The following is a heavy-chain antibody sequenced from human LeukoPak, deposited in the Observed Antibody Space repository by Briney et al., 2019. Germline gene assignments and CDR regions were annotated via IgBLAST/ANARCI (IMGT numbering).Heavy chain of an antibody. V-gene: IGHV4-38-2*01. Sequence: KASETLSLTCAVSGYSITAGYYWGWIRQPPGRGLEWIGSIYHSGSTYFNPSLKSRVTTSVDTSKNQFSLKVNSVTAADTAVYYRVRHSYTGSSWFFDYWGQGTLVTVSS. CDR2: IYHSGST. D-gene: IGHD1-26*01. J-gene: IGHJ4*02. CDR1: GYSITAGYY. CDR3: VRHSYTGSSWFFDY.